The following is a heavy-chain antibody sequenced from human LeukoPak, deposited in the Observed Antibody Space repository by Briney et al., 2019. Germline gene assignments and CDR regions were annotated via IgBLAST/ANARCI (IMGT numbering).Heavy chain of an antibody. CDR2: ISWDGGST. CDR3: AKDGRGYSSGWYGTDY. J-gene: IGHJ4*02. Sequence: GGSLRLSCAASGFTFDDYTMHWVRQAPGKGLEWVSLISWDGGSTYYADSVKGRFTISRDNSKDSLYLQMNSLRTEDTALYYCAKDGRGYSSGWYGTDYWGQGTLVTVSS. D-gene: IGHD6-19*01. V-gene: IGHV3-43*01. CDR1: GFTFDDYT.